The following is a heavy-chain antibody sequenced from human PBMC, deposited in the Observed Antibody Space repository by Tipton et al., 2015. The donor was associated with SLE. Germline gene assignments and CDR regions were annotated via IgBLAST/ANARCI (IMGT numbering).Heavy chain of an antibody. J-gene: IGHJ4*02. D-gene: IGHD1-7*01. CDR2: VYYTGTT. Sequence: GLVKPSETLSLTCTVSGGSISTYYWNWIRQSPGKGLEWIGYVYYTGTTNYNPSLKSRVTMSVDTSKNQFSLKLSSVTAADTAVYYCARSSLRLELHFWGQGTPVTVSS. CDR1: GGSISTYY. CDR3: ARSSLRLELHF. V-gene: IGHV4-59*12.